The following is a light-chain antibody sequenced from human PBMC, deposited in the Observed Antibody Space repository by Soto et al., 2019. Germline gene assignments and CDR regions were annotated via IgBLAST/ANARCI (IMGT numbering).Light chain of an antibody. J-gene: IGLJ2*01. CDR2: LEGIESY. V-gene: IGLV4-60*02. CDR3: ENCDGNMQV. Sequence: QSVLTQSSSASASLGSSVKLTCTLSSGHSSYIIAWHQQQPGKAPRYLMKLEGIESYNKGSGVPDRFSGSSSGADRYLTTVISEFEDDAAYYCENCDGNMQVFGGGTERTVL. CDR1: SGHSSYI.